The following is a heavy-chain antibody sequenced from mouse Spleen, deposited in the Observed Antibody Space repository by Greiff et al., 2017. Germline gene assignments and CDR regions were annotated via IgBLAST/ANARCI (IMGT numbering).Heavy chain of an antibody. CDR3: ARGLYDGYDYYAMDY. D-gene: IGHD2-3*01. CDR2: INPSNGGT. J-gene: IGHJ4*01. CDR1: GYTFTSYW. Sequence: QVQLQQPGTELVKPGASVKLSCKASGYTFTSYWMHWVKQRPGQGLEWIGNINPSNGGTNYNEKFKSKATLTVDKSSSTAYMQLSSLTSEDSAVYYCARGLYDGYDYYAMDYWGQGTSVTVSS. V-gene: IGHV1-53*01.